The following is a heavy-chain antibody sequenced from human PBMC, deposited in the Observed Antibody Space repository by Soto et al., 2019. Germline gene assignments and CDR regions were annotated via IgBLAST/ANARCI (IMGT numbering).Heavy chain of an antibody. CDR2: ISGYTGKA. J-gene: IGHJ4*02. D-gene: IGHD3-10*01. V-gene: IGHV1-18*04. CDR1: GYTFISYG. Sequence: QVQLVQSGPEVKKPGASVKVSCKASGYTFISYGISWVRQAPGQGLEWMGWISGYTGKADYAQNFQGRVTMTTETSTNTAYMGLRSLKSDDTAFYYCARDQRYYGSGSYYSDNWGQGTLVSVSS. CDR3: ARDQRYYGSGSYYSDN.